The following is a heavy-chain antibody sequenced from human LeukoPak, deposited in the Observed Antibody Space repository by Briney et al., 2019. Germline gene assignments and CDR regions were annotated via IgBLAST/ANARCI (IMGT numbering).Heavy chain of an antibody. V-gene: IGHV4-39*01. CDR1: GGSISSSSYY. Sequence: SETLSLTCTVSGGSISSSSYYWGWIRQPPGKGLEWIGSIYYSGSTYYNPSLKSRVTISVDTSKNQFSLKLSSVTAADTAVYYCAISGSGTYYDEQFDYWGQGTLVTVSS. CDR3: AISGSGTYYDEQFDY. J-gene: IGHJ4*02. CDR2: IYYSGST. D-gene: IGHD3-10*01.